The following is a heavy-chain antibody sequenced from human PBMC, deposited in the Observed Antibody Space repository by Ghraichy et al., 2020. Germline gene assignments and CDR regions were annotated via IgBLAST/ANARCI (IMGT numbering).Heavy chain of an antibody. CDR3: ARVGYGERPFDY. D-gene: IGHD4-17*01. CDR1: GGSISSYY. Sequence: SETLSLTCTVSGGSISSYYWSWIRQPPGKGLEWIGYIYYSGSTNYNPSLKSRVTISVDTSKNQFSLKLSSVTAADTAVYYCARVGYGERPFDYWGQGTLVTVSS. CDR2: IYYSGST. J-gene: IGHJ4*02. V-gene: IGHV4-59*01.